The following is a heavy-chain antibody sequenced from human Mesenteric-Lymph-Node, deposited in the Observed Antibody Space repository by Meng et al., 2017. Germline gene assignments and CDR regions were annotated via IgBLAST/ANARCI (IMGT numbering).Heavy chain of an antibody. CDR3: ARDHRGIAVAGLDY. Sequence: QVQLAGAGPGRVRPSGTLSLTCSVYGGSISSINWGSWVRQPPGKGLEWIGEIYHSGSTNYNPSLKSRVTISVDKSKNQFSLKLSSVTAADTAVYYCARDHRGIAVAGLDYWGQGTLVTVSS. J-gene: IGHJ4*02. CDR2: IYHSGST. D-gene: IGHD6-19*01. CDR1: GGSISSINW. V-gene: IGHV4-4*02.